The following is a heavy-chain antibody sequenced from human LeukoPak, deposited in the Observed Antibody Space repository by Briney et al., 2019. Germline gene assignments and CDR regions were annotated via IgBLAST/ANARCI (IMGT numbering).Heavy chain of an antibody. D-gene: IGHD4-17*01. CDR2: IMPLFGTA. CDR3: ARDVHGDYGSGWFDP. Sequence: SVKVSCKTSGGTFNNSAISWVRQAPGQGLEWLGGIMPLFGTAGCAQKFQGRVTITKDESTRTVYLELTSLTSDDTAVYYCARDVHGDYGSGWFDPWGQGTLASVSS. CDR1: GGTFNNSA. J-gene: IGHJ5*02. V-gene: IGHV1-69*05.